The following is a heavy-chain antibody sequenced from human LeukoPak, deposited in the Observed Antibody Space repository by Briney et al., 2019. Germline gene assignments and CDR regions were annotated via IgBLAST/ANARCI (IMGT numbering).Heavy chain of an antibody. D-gene: IGHD3-22*01. J-gene: IGHJ4*02. CDR2: ISYDGSNK. CDR1: GFTFSDYY. Sequence: PGGSLRLSCAASGFTFSDYYMSWIRQAPGKGLEWVAVISYDGSNKYYADSVKGRFTISRDNSKNTLYLQMNSLRAEDTAVYYCAKDLGGYYLFDYWGQGTLVTVSS. CDR3: AKDLGGYYLFDY. V-gene: IGHV3-30*18.